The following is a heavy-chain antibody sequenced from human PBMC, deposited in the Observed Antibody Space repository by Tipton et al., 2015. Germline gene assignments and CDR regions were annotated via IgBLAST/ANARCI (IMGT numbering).Heavy chain of an antibody. CDR2: IIPIFSTT. D-gene: IGHD1-7*01. Sequence: QLVQSGAEVKKPGSSVKVSCKASGGTFSTYAISWVRQAPGQGLEWMGGIIPIFSTTHYAQKFQGRVTFSADESTRTAYMEVSSLKSEDTAVYYCARSGVRGFTGTTGNWFDPWGQGTLVTVSS. J-gene: IGHJ5*02. CDR3: ARSGVRGFTGTTGNWFDP. V-gene: IGHV1-69*01. CDR1: GGTFSTYA.